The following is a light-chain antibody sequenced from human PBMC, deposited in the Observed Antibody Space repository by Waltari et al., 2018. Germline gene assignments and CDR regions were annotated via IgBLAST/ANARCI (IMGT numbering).Light chain of an antibody. CDR2: EVS. Sequence: DQRHPGGGPKLLMYEVSKRPPGVSNRFSGSKSGKTASLTISGLQAEDEADYYCCAFAGRGIYVFGSGTQVTVL. J-gene: IGLJ1*01. CDR3: CAFAGRGIYV. V-gene: IGLV2-23*02.